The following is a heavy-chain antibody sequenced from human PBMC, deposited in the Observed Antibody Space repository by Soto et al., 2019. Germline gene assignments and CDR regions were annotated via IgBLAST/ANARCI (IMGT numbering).Heavy chain of an antibody. CDR1: GYSFITHG. Sequence: QVQLVQSANEVKEPGASVKVSCKTSGYSFITHGISWVRQAPGQGLEWVGWVSAYNGDTNYAPRLHDRVTTTTYTFARTAYMELRSLSSDDTAVYYCERDLLTTVTHRDFDYWGQGPLVTVSS. J-gene: IGHJ4*02. D-gene: IGHD4-17*01. V-gene: IGHV1-18*01. CDR3: ERDLLTTVTHRDFDY. CDR2: VSAYNGDT.